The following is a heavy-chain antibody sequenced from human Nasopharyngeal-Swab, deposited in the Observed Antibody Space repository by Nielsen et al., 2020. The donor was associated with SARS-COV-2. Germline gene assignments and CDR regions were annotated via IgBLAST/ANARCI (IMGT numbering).Heavy chain of an antibody. CDR2: IRSIGDST. J-gene: IGHJ6*02. Sequence: GESLRLSCVASGFHFGSYGMHWVRQAPGKGLEYVSGIRSIGDSTYYTNSVKGRFSITRDNSKNTLYLQMGSLRAEDMAVYYCARGAGDYYFYYGMDVWGQGTTVTVSS. D-gene: IGHD3-10*01. CDR1: GFHFGSYG. V-gene: IGHV3-64*01. CDR3: ARGAGDYYFYYGMDV.